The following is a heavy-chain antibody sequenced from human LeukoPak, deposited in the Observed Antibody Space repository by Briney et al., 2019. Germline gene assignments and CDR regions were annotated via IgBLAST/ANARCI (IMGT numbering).Heavy chain of an antibody. J-gene: IGHJ6*03. Sequence: SETLSLTCTVSGGSISSYYWSWIRQPAGKGLEWIGRIYTSGSTNYNPSLKSRVTISVDKSKNQFSLKLSSVTAADTAVYYCARARAPDYYYYYMDVWGKGTTVTVPS. CDR3: ARARAPDYYYYYMDV. V-gene: IGHV4-4*07. CDR2: IYTSGST. CDR1: GGSISSYY.